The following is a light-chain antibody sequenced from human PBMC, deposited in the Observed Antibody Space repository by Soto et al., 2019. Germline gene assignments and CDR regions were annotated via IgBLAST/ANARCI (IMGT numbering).Light chain of an antibody. CDR1: QGITTY. CDR2: AAS. CDR3: QQHNSYPLT. V-gene: IGKV1-9*01. Sequence: DIQLTQSPSFLSASVGDRVTITCRASQGITTYLAWYQQKPGNAPKLLIYAASTLQSGVPSRFSGSRSGTEFTLTISSLQPADFATYYCQQHNSYPLTFGGGTKVEIK. J-gene: IGKJ4*01.